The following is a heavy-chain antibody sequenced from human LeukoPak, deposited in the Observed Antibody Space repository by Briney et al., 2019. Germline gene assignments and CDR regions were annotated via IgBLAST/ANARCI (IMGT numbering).Heavy chain of an antibody. CDR2: IYRGVST. CDR1: GFTASSNY. CDR3: ARVSNSSSWYLGYYYYYYMDV. Sequence: GALRLSCAASGFTASSNYMSWVRQAPGKGLEWVSVIYRGVSTYYADSVKGRFTISRDNSKSTLYLQMNSLRAEDTAVYYCARVSNSSSWYLGYYYYYYMDVWGKGTTVTVSS. V-gene: IGHV3-66*01. J-gene: IGHJ6*03. D-gene: IGHD6-13*01.